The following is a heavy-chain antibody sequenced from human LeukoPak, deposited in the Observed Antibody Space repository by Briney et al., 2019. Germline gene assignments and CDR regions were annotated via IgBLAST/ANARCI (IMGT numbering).Heavy chain of an antibody. D-gene: IGHD1-26*01. J-gene: IGHJ4*02. CDR3: ARGESGSYY. CDR1: RFTVSSNY. Sequence: GGSLRLSCAASRFTVSSNYMSWVRQAPGKGLEWVSVIYGGGSTYCADSVKGRFTISRDNSKNTLYLQMNSLRAEDTAVYYCARGESGSYYWGQGTLVTVSS. V-gene: IGHV3-53*01. CDR2: IYGGGST.